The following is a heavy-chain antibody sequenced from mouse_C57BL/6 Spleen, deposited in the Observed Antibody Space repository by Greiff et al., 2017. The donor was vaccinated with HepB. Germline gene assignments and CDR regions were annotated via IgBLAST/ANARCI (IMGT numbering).Heavy chain of an antibody. J-gene: IGHJ4*01. V-gene: IGHV1-15*01. CDR2: IDPETGGT. CDR3: TRGWDENAMDY. CDR1: GYTFTDYE. D-gene: IGHD4-1*01. Sequence: LQESGAELVRPGASVTLSCKASGYTFTDYEMHWVKQTPVHGLEWIGAIDPETGGTAYNQKFKGKAILTADKSSSTAYMELRSLTSEDSAVYYCTRGWDENAMDYWGQGTSVTVSS.